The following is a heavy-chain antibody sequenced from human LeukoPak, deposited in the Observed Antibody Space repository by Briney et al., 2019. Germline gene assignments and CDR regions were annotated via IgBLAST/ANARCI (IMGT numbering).Heavy chain of an antibody. D-gene: IGHD3-22*01. CDR1: GGTFSSYT. CDR3: ARDYYDSSGYYVGDAFDI. Sequence: SVKVSCKASGGTFSSYTISWVRQAPGQGLEWMGRIIPILGIAKYAQKFQGRVTITADKSTSTAYMELSSLGSEDTAVYYCARDYYDSSGYYVGDAFDIWGQGTMVTVSS. CDR2: IIPILGIA. J-gene: IGHJ3*02. V-gene: IGHV1-69*04.